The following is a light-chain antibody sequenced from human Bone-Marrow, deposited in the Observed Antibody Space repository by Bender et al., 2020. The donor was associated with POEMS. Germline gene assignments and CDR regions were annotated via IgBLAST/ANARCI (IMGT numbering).Light chain of an antibody. CDR1: SSNIGAHA. V-gene: IGLV1-44*01. CDR3: QSYDSSLNFV. CDR2: SSH. Sequence: QSVLTQPPSASGTPGQRVTISCSGGSSNIGAHAVNWYQHLPGTAPKLLIYSSHRRPSGVPDRFSGSKSGTSASLAIAGLQAEDEADYYCQSYDSSLNFVFGTGTKVIVL. J-gene: IGLJ1*01.